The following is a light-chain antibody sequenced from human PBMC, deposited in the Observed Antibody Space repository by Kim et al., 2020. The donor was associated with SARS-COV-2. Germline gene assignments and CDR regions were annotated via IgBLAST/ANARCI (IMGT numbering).Light chain of an antibody. J-gene: IGLJ1*01. V-gene: IGLV3-25*03. CDR3: QSADSSGMV. CDR1: ALPKQY. Sequence: SVSTGQTARITCSGDALPKQYAYWYQQKPGQAPVLVIYKDSERPSGIPERFSGSSSGTTVTLTISGVQAEDEADYYCQSADSSGMVFGTGTKVTVL. CDR2: KDS.